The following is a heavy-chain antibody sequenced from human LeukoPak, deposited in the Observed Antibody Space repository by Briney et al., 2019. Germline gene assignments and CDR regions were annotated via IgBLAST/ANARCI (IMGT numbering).Heavy chain of an antibody. Sequence: GGSLRLSCAASGFTFSSYSMNWVRQAPGKGLEWVSVIYRGGGTNYAHSLKSRFIISRDKSKNTVYLQMNSLRAGDTAVYFCGREGSSSWDGGGLDYWGQGTLVTVSS. CDR2: IYRGGGT. D-gene: IGHD6-13*01. CDR1: GFTFSSYS. V-gene: IGHV3-66*01. CDR3: GREGSSSWDGGGLDY. J-gene: IGHJ4*02.